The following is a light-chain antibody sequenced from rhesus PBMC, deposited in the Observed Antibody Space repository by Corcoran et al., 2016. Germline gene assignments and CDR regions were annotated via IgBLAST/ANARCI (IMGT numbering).Light chain of an antibody. CDR2: DAS. J-gene: IGKJ2*01. CDR3: QQRNGYPYR. V-gene: IGKV1-38*01. Sequence: DIQLTQSPSSLSASVGDRVTITCRASQDISSYLAWYQQKPGKAPNLLIYDASNLQSGVPSRFSGSGSGNHFHLPLQRSQPEDFSVYYRQQRNGYPYRFWRGTKVEIK. CDR1: QDISSY.